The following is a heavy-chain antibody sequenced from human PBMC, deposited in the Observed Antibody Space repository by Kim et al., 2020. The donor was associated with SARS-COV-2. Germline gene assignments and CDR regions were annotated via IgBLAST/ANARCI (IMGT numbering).Heavy chain of an antibody. D-gene: IGHD3-3*01. V-gene: IGHV3-13*04. Sequence: GGSLRLSCAASGFTFSSYDMHWVRQATGKGLEWVSAIGTAGDTYYPGSVKGRFTISRENAKNSLYLQMNSLRAGDTAVYYCARDRGWSGSTGGMDVWGEGTTGTVSS. J-gene: IGHJ6*04. CDR2: IGTAGDT. CDR1: GFTFSSYD. CDR3: ARDRGWSGSTGGMDV.